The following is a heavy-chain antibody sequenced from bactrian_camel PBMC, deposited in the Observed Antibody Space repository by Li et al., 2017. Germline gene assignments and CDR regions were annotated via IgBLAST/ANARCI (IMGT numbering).Heavy chain of an antibody. V-gene: IGHV3-2*01. CDR3: AADFGPDGDGGYCYTAQMEWYNY. J-gene: IGHJ4*01. CDR1: GSIFGSYH. Sequence: QLVESGGALVQPGGSLRLACAPSGSIFGSYHMCWVRQTPGKGLEWVATLRIDGSTTYYLGSIAGRFTVSRDNAKNTVYLQMNSLKPEDTAMYYCAADFGPDGDGGYCYTAQMEWYNYWGQGTQVTV. CDR2: LRIDGSTT. D-gene: IGHD2*01.